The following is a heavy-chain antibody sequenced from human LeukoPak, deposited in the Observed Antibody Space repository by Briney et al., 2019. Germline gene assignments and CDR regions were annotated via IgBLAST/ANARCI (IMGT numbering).Heavy chain of an antibody. CDR1: GFTFSSSG. Sequence: GGSLRLSCAASGFTFSSSGMHWVRQAPGKGLEWVAFIRYDGSKKYYADSVKGRFTISRDNSKNTLYLQVHSLRDEDTAVYYCAPLGYCSGDSCYSIPDAFDVWGQGTMVTVSS. CDR2: IRYDGSKK. CDR3: APLGYCSGDSCYSIPDAFDV. J-gene: IGHJ3*01. D-gene: IGHD2-15*01. V-gene: IGHV3-30*02.